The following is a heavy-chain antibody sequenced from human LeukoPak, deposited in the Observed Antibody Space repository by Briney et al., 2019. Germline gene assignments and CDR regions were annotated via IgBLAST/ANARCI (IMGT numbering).Heavy chain of an antibody. V-gene: IGHV3-21*01. J-gene: IGHJ4*02. Sequence: PGGSLRLSCAASGFTFSSYAMNWVRQAPRKGLEWVSSISSSSSYIYYADSVKGRFTISRDNAKNTLYLQMNSLRAEDTAVYYCARPSGYYSPFIDYWGQGTLVTVSS. CDR3: ARPSGYYSPFIDY. D-gene: IGHD3-22*01. CDR2: ISSSSSYI. CDR1: GFTFSSYA.